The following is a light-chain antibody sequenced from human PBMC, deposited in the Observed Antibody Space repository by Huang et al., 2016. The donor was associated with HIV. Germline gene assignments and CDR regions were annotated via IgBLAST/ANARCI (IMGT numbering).Light chain of an antibody. J-gene: IGKJ5*01. Sequence: DIVMTQSPATQSVSPGERVTLSCRASQSINNYLAWSQQKPGQAPRLLIYGASTRVTGIPARFSGSGSGTEFTLTISSLQSEDFAIYYCQQYNTWATFGQGTRLEIK. CDR1: QSINNY. CDR2: GAS. V-gene: IGKV3-15*01. CDR3: QQYNTWAT.